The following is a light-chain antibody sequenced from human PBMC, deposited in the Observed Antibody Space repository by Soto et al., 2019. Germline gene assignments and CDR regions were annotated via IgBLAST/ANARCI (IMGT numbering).Light chain of an antibody. Sequence: QSALTQPHTVSGSPGQSVTISCTGTSSDVGGYNYVSWYQHHPGKAPKLIIYDVSERPSGVPDRFSGSKSGNTGNTASLTFSGLQADDEADYYCCSYAGSYTHVFGSGTKVTVL. V-gene: IGLV2-11*01. CDR1: SSDVGGYNY. CDR3: CSYAGSYTHV. J-gene: IGLJ1*01. CDR2: DVS.